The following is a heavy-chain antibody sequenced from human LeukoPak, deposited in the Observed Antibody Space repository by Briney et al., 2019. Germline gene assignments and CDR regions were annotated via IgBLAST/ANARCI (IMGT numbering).Heavy chain of an antibody. CDR3: ARGRTAKVLLWFGELFPKRDAFDI. CDR1: GYTFTSYD. CDR2: MNPNSGNT. D-gene: IGHD3-10*01. Sequence: ASVKVSCKASGYTFTSYDINWVRQATGQGLEWMGWMNPNSGNTGYAQKFQGGVTMTRNTSISTAYMELSSLRSEDTAVYYCARGRTAKVLLWFGELFPKRDAFDIWGQGTMVTVSS. V-gene: IGHV1-8*01. J-gene: IGHJ3*02.